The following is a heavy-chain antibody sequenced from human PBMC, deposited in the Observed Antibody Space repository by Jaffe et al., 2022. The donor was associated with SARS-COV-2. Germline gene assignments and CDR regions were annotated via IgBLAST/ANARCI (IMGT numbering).Heavy chain of an antibody. D-gene: IGHD1-1*01. J-gene: IGHJ4*02. V-gene: IGHV4-59*01. CDR3: ARVVGRDAYKWAVGVYYFDF. CDR1: GGSISDDY. CDR2: IFDSGST. Sequence: QVHLQESGPGLVKPSETLSLTCIVSGGSISDDYWSWVRQSPGKGLEWIGYIFDSGSTNYNPSLRSRVTLSMDTSKNHFSLKLTSVTAADTAVYFCARVVGRDAYKWAVGVYYFDFWGQGLLVTVSS.